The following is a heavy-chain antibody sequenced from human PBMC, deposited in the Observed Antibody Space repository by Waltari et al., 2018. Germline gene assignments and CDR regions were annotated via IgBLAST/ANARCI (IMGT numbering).Heavy chain of an antibody. CDR2: ST. Sequence: STNYNPSLKSRVTISVDTSKNQFSLKLSSVTAADTAVYYCARDREGRGSGYSFLTLAGYYYYYMDVWGKGTTVTVSS. V-gene: IGHV4-59*01. J-gene: IGHJ6*03. D-gene: IGHD3-3*01. CDR3: ARDREGRGSGYSFLTLAGYYYYYMDV.